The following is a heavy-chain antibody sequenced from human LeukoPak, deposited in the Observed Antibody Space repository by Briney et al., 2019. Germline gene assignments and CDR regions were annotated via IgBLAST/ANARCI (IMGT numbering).Heavy chain of an antibody. CDR2: IYPGDSDT. V-gene: IGHV5-51*01. CDR3: ARRVVVAGTNWFDP. CDR1: GYSFTSYW. D-gene: IGHD6-19*01. J-gene: IGHJ5*02. Sequence: GESLKISCKGSGYSFTSYWIGWVRQMPGRGLEWMGIIYPGDSDTRYSPSFQGQVTISADKSISTACVQWSSLKASDTAMYYCARRVVVAGTNWFDPWGQGTLVTVSS.